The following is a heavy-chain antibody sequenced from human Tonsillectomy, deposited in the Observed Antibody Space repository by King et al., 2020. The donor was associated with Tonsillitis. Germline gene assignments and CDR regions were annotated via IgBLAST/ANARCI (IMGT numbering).Heavy chain of an antibody. Sequence: VQLVESGGGVVQPGGSLRLSCAASGFTFSSYGMHWVRQAPGKGLEWVAFIRYDGSNKYYADSVKGRFTISRDNSKNTLYLQMNSLRAEDTAVYYCAKVGSVNEMATFGYWGQGTLVTVSS. V-gene: IGHV3-30*02. CDR3: AKVGSVNEMATFGY. J-gene: IGHJ4*02. D-gene: IGHD5-24*01. CDR1: GFTFSSYG. CDR2: IRYDGSNK.